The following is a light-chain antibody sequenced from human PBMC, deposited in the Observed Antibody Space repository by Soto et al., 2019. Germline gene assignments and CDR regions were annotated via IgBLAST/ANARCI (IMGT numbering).Light chain of an antibody. Sequence: EIVLTQSQDTLSLSPGESATLSCRASQSVSRYLAWYQQKPGQTPRLLIYDASNRAAGIPARFSGSGSGTDFTLTISSLEPEDFAVYYCQQRSNWPLTFGGGTKVDIK. CDR3: QQRSNWPLT. CDR2: DAS. CDR1: QSVSRY. V-gene: IGKV3-11*01. J-gene: IGKJ4*01.